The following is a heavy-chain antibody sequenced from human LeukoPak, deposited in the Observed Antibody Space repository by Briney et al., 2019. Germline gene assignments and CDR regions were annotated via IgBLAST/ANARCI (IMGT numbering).Heavy chain of an antibody. D-gene: IGHD6-13*01. CDR3: ARDKTAALVDV. CDR1: GFTFSSYA. J-gene: IGHJ6*04. CDR2: ISYDGSNK. Sequence: GGSLRLSCAASGFTFSSYAMHWVRQAPGKGLEWVAVISYDGSNKYYADSVKGRFTISRDNSKNTLYLQMNSLRAEDTAVYYCARDKTAALVDVWGKGTTVTVSS. V-gene: IGHV3-30*04.